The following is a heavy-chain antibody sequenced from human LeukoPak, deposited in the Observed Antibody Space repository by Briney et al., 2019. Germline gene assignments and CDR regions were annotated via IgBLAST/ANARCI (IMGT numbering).Heavy chain of an antibody. J-gene: IGHJ6*03. Sequence: SETLSLTCAVYGGSFSGYYWSWIRQPPGKGLEWIGEINHSGSTNYNPSLKSRVTISVDTSKNQFSLKLSSATAADTAVYYCAREALGYCSSTSCSFHYYYYMDVWGKGTTVTVSS. V-gene: IGHV4-34*01. CDR1: GGSFSGYY. CDR2: INHSGST. CDR3: AREALGYCSSTSCSFHYYYYMDV. D-gene: IGHD2-2*01.